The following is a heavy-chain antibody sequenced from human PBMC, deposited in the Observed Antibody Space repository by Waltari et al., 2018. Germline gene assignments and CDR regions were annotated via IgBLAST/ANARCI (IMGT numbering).Heavy chain of an antibody. D-gene: IGHD4-4*01. J-gene: IGHJ4*02. CDR2: IYHSGST. CDR3: ARRGQTTVSYYFDY. Sequence: QVQLQESGPGLVKPSQTLSLICTVSGGSIISGDYYWSWIRQPPGKGLEWIGYIYHSGSTNYNPSLKSRVTISVDTSKNQFSLRLTSVTAADTAVYYCARRGQTTVSYYFDYWGQGTLVTVSS. V-gene: IGHV4-30-4*08. CDR1: GGSIISGDYY.